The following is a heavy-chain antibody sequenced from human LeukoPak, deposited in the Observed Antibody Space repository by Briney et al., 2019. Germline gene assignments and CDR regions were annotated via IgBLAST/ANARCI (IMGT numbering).Heavy chain of an antibody. Sequence: SETLSLTCAVYGGSFSGYYWSWIRQPPGKGLEWIGEINHCGSTNYNPSLKSRVTISVDTSKNQFSLKLSSVTAADTAVYYCAGARRFLDSNNWGQGTLVTVSS. CDR2: INHCGST. V-gene: IGHV4-34*01. CDR1: GGSFSGYY. J-gene: IGHJ4*02. D-gene: IGHD3-3*01. CDR3: AGARRFLDSNN.